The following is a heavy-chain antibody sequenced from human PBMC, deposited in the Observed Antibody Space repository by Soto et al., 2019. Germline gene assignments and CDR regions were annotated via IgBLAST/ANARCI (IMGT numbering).Heavy chain of an antibody. Sequence: GESLKISCKGSGYSFTSYWIGWVRQMPGKGLEWMGIIYPGDSDTRYSPSFQGQVTISADKSISTAYLQWGSLKASDTAMYYCARHVAYLWSGYYVADYYYYYYMDVWGKGTTVTVSS. CDR1: GYSFTSYW. CDR3: ARHVAYLWSGYYVADYYYYYYMDV. J-gene: IGHJ6*03. D-gene: IGHD3-3*01. V-gene: IGHV5-51*01. CDR2: IYPGDSDT.